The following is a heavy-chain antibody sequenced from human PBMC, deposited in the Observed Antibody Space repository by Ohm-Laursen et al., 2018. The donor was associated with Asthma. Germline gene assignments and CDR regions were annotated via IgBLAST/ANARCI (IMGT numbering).Heavy chain of an antibody. CDR2: IYTANT. V-gene: IGHV1-18*04. D-gene: IGHD3-10*02. CDR3: ARVFEDEVPTYYYYGMDV. Sequence: ASVKVSCKVSGYSVTSYAFSWVRQAPGQRPEWMGWIYTANTNYAQKLQGRVTMTTDTSTSTAYMELRSLRSDDTAVYYCARVFEDEVPTYYYYGMDVWGQGTTVTVSS. CDR1: GYSVTSYA. J-gene: IGHJ6*02.